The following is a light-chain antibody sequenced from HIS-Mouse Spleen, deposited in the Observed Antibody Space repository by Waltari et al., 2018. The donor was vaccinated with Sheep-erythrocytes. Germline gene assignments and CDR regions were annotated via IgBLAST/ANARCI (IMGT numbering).Light chain of an antibody. J-gene: IGLJ3*02. Sequence: RVTISCSGSSSNIGNNAVNWYQQLPGKAPKLLIYYDDLLPSGVSDRFSGSKSGPSASLAISGLQSEDGADYVCAAWDDSLNGWVFGGGTKLTVL. CDR3: AAWDDSLNGWV. V-gene: IGLV1-36*01. CDR2: YDD. CDR1: SSNIGNNA.